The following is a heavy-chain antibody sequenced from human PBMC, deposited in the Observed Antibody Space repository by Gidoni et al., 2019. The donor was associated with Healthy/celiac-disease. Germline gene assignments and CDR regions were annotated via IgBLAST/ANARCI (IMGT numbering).Heavy chain of an antibody. D-gene: IGHD5-18*01. CDR1: AFTFSSYW. CDR2: IKKDGSEK. CDR3: ASPLRELWFFA. J-gene: IGHJ6*02. Sequence: EVQLVESGGGLVQPGGSLRLSCAASAFTFSSYWMSWVLPAPGKGLEWVDNIKKDGSEKYYVDSVKGRFTISRDNAKKSLYLQMNSLRAEDTAVYYCASPLRELWFFAWGQGTTVTVSS. V-gene: IGHV3-7*01.